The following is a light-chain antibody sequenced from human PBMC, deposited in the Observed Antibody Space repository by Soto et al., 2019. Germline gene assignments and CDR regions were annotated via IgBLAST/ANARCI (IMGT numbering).Light chain of an antibody. CDR2: GAS. V-gene: IGKV3-20*01. CDR1: QSVSSSY. J-gene: IGKJ5*01. Sequence: EIVLTQSPGTLSVSPGERATLSCRASQSVSSSYLAWYQQKRGQAPRLLIYGASSRATGIPDRFSGSGSGTDFTLTITRLEPEDFAVHYCQQYRRSSITFGQGTRLEIK. CDR3: QQYRRSSIT.